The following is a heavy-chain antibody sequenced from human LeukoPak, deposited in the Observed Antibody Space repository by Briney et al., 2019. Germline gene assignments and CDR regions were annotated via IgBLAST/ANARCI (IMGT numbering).Heavy chain of an antibody. D-gene: IGHD1-1*01. J-gene: IGHJ6*02. Sequence: SETLSLTCTVSGGSISSGGYYWSRIRQHPGKGLEWIGYIYYSGSTNYNPSLKSRVTISVDTSKNQFSLKLSSVTAADTAVYYCARRVRATGTESYYYYYYGMDVWGQGTTVTVSS. CDR3: ARRVRATGTESYYYYYYGMDV. V-gene: IGHV4-61*08. CDR2: IYYSGST. CDR1: GGSISSGGYY.